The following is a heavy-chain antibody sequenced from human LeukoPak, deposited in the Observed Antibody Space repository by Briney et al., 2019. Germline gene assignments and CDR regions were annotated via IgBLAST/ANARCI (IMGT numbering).Heavy chain of an antibody. Sequence: GESLKISCKGSGYSFTSYWVGWVRQMPGKGLEWMGIIYPGDSDTRYSPSFQGQVTISADKSISTAYLQWSSLKASDTAMYYCARQDPYSSSWESNFDYWGQGTLVTVSS. CDR1: GYSFTSYW. CDR3: ARQDPYSSSWESNFDY. CDR2: IYPGDSDT. D-gene: IGHD6-13*01. V-gene: IGHV5-51*01. J-gene: IGHJ4*02.